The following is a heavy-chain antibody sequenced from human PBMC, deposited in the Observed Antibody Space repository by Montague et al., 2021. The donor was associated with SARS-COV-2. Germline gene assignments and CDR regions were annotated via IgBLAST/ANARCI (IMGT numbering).Heavy chain of an antibody. CDR1: GGSFSGYY. CDR3: ARGLPITTFFDAYYGMDV. J-gene: IGHJ6*02. Sequence: SETLSLTCAVYGGSFSGYYWSWIRQPPGKGLEWIGEINHSGSTNYNPSLKSRVTISVDTSKNQFSLKLSSVTAADTAVYYCARGLPITTFFDAYYGMDVWGQGTTVRLL. CDR2: INHSGST. V-gene: IGHV4-34*01. D-gene: IGHD3-3*01.